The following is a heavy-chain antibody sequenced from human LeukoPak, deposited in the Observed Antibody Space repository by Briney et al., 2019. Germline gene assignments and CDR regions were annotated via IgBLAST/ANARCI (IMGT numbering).Heavy chain of an antibody. CDR3: AKDGAIVTTYTYYFYYMDV. CDR1: GFTFSSYG. D-gene: IGHD4-11*01. Sequence: QPGGSLRLSCAASGFTFSSYGMHWVRQAPGKGLEWVAFIRYDGSNKYYADSVKGRFTISRDNSKNTLYLQMNSLRAEDTAVYYCAKDGAIVTTYTYYFYYMDVWGKGTTVTVSS. V-gene: IGHV3-30*02. J-gene: IGHJ6*03. CDR2: IRYDGSNK.